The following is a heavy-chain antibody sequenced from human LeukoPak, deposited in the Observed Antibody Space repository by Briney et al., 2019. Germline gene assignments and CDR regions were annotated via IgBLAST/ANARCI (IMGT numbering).Heavy chain of an antibody. CDR1: GYTLTELS. D-gene: IGHD1-26*01. Sequence: ASVKVSCKVSGYTLTELSMHWVRQAPGKGLEWMGGFDPEDGETIYAQKFQGRVTMTEDTSTDTAYMELSGLRSEDTAVYYCATAFSGSYLFHYWGQGTLVTVSS. CDR3: ATAFSGSYLFHY. J-gene: IGHJ4*02. V-gene: IGHV1-24*01. CDR2: FDPEDGET.